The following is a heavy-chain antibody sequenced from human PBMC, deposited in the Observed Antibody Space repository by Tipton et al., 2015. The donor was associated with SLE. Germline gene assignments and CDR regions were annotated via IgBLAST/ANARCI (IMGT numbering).Heavy chain of an antibody. D-gene: IGHD3-3*01. Sequence: TLSLTCAVYGGSFNHYYWNWIRQSPGKGLEWVGDISHTGSTTYNPSLKSRVTISVDTSKNQFSLKLSSVTAADTAVYYCAREPLEVREWFDLWGRGTLVTVSS. CDR3: AREPLEVREWFDL. CDR2: ISHTGST. J-gene: IGHJ2*01. V-gene: IGHV4-34*01. CDR1: GGSFNHYY.